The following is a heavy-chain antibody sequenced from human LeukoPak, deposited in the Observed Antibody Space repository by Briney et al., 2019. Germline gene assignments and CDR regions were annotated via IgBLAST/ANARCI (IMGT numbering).Heavy chain of an antibody. Sequence: YTFTGXXMHWVRQAXGQGLEWIGCINPNSGGTNYAQNFQGRVTMTTNTSISTAYMELSSLRSEDPAVYYCARRRVITRAFDIWGQGTMVTVSS. CDR1: YTFTGXX. CDR2: INPNSGGT. J-gene: IGHJ3*02. CDR3: ARRRVITRAFDI. V-gene: IGHV1-2*02. D-gene: IGHD3-10*01.